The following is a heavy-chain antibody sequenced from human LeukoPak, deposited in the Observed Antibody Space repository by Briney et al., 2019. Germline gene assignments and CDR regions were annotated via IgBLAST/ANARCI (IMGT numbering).Heavy chain of an antibody. CDR3: AAVKTYYYDTSGYYFPLNAFDI. CDR1: GYTFTSYH. D-gene: IGHD3-22*01. V-gene: IGHV1-46*01. Sequence: GASVKVFCKASGYTFTSYHMHWVRQAPGQGLEWMGIINPSGGTTNYAQKFQGRVTMTEDTSTDTAYMELSSLRSEDTAVYYCAAVKTYYYDTSGYYFPLNAFDIWGQGTMVTVSS. CDR2: INPSGGTT. J-gene: IGHJ3*02.